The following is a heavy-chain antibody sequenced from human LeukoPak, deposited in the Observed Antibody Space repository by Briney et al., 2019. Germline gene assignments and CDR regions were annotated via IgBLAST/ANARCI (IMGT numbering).Heavy chain of an antibody. CDR3: ARSASRAATFDP. D-gene: IGHD6-25*01. CDR1: GGSISSGGYY. CDR2: IYYSGST. V-gene: IGHV4-31*03. Sequence: SQTLSLTCTVSGGSISSGGYYWSWIRQHPGKGLEWIGYIYYSGSTYYNPSLKSRVTISVDTSKNQFSLKLSSVTAADTAVYYCARSASRAATFDPWGQGTLVTVSS. J-gene: IGHJ5*02.